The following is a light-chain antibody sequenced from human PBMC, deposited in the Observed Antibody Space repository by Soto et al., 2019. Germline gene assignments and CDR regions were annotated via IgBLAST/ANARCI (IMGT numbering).Light chain of an antibody. CDR3: SAYTSTITVA. CDR2: DVT. V-gene: IGLV2-14*01. J-gene: IGLJ2*01. Sequence: TQPASVSGSPGQSITVSCTRTSSDVGDYSSVSWYQQHPGKAPKLIISDVTNRPSGVSNRFSGSKSGNTASLTISGLQAEDEADYYCSAYTSTITVAFGGGTKVTVL. CDR1: SSDVGDYSS.